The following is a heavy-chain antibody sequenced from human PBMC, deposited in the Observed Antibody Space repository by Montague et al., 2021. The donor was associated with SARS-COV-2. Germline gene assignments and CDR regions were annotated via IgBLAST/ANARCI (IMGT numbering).Heavy chain of an antibody. Sequence: SVKVSCKASGYSFMSYGISWVRQAPGQGLEWMGWISAYSGDTIYAQKFQGRVTMTTDTSTSAAYMELRSPRSDDTAVYYCARAREWLRGGGLCDYWGQGTLVTVSS. V-gene: IGHV1-18*01. D-gene: IGHD5-12*01. CDR3: ARAREWLRGGGLCDY. J-gene: IGHJ4*02. CDR1: GYSFMSYG. CDR2: ISAYSGDT.